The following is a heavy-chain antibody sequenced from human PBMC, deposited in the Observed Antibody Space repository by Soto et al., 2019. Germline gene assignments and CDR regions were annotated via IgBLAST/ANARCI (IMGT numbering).Heavy chain of an antibody. J-gene: IGHJ4*02. CDR1: GFTFSISN. D-gene: IGHD6-19*01. Sequence: EVQLVESGGGLVKPGESLRLSCAASGFTFSISNMAWVRQAPGKGLEWVSAISGSSSYIYYVDSVKGRVTISRDNAKNSLFLQMNSLRAEDTAVYYCAREGDSTGYYSWIYFEYWGQGNLVTVSS. CDR2: ISGSSSYI. CDR3: AREGDSTGYYSWIYFEY. V-gene: IGHV3-21*03.